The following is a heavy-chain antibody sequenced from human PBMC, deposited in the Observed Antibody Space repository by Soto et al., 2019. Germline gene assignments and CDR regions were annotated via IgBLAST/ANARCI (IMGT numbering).Heavy chain of an antibody. J-gene: IGHJ4*02. V-gene: IGHV1-18*01. CDR1: GYTFTTYG. CDR2: ISPYNGNT. Sequence: QVQLVQSGAEVKEPGASVKVSCKASGYTFTTYGISWVRQAPGQGLEWMGWISPYNGNTNYAPKLHGRVTVTTDTSTSTAYMELRSRRSDDTAVYYCARDDRGHCGSTSCPYFDYWGQGTLVTVSS. CDR3: ARDDRGHCGSTSCPYFDY. D-gene: IGHD2-2*03.